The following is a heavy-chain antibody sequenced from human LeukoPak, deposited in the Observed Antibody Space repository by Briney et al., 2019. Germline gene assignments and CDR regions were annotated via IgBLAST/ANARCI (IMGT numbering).Heavy chain of an antibody. CDR3: ARDPEGDGDQI. J-gene: IGHJ4*02. CDR2: ISSSSSTI. D-gene: IGHD3-16*01. CDR1: GFTFSSYS. V-gene: IGHV3-48*01. Sequence: GGSLRLSCAASGFTFSSYSMNWVRQAPGKGLEWVSYISSSSSTIYYADSVKGRFTISRDNSKNTLYLQMNSLRAEDTAVYYCARDPEGDGDQIWGQGTLVTVSS.